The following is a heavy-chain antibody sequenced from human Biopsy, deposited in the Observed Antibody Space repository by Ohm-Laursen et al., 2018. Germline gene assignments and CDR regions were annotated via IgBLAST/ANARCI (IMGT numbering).Heavy chain of an antibody. D-gene: IGHD2-15*01. Sequence: SDTLSLTCVVSGDSISNDYWSWIRQSAGQGLEWIGYIHNTGSTNYNPSLKSRVSISVDTSKNQFSLELSSVTAADTAVYFCARSLLVASLNWFDPWGQGTLVTVTS. CDR1: GDSISNDY. J-gene: IGHJ5*02. CDR3: ARSLLVASLNWFDP. V-gene: IGHV4-59*07. CDR2: IHNTGST.